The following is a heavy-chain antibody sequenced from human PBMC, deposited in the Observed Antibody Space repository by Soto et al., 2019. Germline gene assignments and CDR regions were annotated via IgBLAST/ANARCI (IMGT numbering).Heavy chain of an antibody. V-gene: IGHV4-30-4*01. D-gene: IGHD2-15*01. CDR2: IYTVGST. J-gene: IGHJ5*02. CDR3: ARASYCSGGSCYPYTWRDP. CDR1: GGSISSGDYY. Sequence: PSETLSLTCSVSGGSISSGDYYWSWIRQPPGKGLEWIGYIYTVGSTYYNPSLESRVTISLDTSKNQFSLNLTSVTAADTAVYYCARASYCSGGSCYPYTWRDPWGQGTLVTVS.